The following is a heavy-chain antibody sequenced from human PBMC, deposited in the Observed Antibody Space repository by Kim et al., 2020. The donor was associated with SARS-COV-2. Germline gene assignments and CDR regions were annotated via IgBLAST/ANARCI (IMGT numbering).Heavy chain of an antibody. CDR1: GFTFSSYA. CDR3: ARGSDYGDSSALDV. CDR2: ISYDGSNK. Sequence: GGSLRLSCAASGFTFSSYAMHWVRQAPGKGLEWVAVISYDGSNKYYADSVKGRFTISRDNSKNTLYLQMNSLRAEDTAVYYCARGSDYGDSSALDVWGQGTTVTVSS. J-gene: IGHJ6*02. V-gene: IGHV3-30*04. D-gene: IGHD4-17*01.